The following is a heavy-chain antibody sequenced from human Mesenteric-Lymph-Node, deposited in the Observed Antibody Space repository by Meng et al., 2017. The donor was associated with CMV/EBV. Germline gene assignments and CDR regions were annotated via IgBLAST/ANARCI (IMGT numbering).Heavy chain of an antibody. J-gene: IGHJ4*02. CDR2: IYSGGSST. D-gene: IGHD6-6*01. Sequence: GESLKISCAASGFTFSSYAMSWVRQAPGKGLEWVSVIYSGGSSTYYADSVKGRFTISRDNSKNTLYLQMTSLRAEDTAVYYCATNLYSASSGDYWGQGTLVTVSS. V-gene: IGHV3-23*03. CDR1: GFTFSSYA. CDR3: ATNLYSASSGDY.